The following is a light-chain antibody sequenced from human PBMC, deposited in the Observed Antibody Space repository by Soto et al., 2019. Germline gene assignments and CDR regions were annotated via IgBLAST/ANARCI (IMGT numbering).Light chain of an antibody. CDR3: ETWDTYTVI. J-gene: IGLJ2*01. Sequence: QLVLTQPSSASASLGSSVKLTCTLSSGHSTYIITWHQQLPGKAPRYLMKLEHSGTYNKGSGVPDRFSGSSSGADRYLTISTLQFDDEADYYCETWDTYTVIFGGGTKVTVL. CDR2: LEHSGTY. CDR1: SGHSTYI. V-gene: IGLV4-60*02.